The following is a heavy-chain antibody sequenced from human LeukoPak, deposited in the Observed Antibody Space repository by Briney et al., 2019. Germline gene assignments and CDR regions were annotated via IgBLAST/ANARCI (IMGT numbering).Heavy chain of an antibody. J-gene: IGHJ4*02. Sequence: KSSETLSLTCAVYGGSFSGYYWSWIRQPPGKGLEWIGEINHSGSTNYNPSLKTRVPISVDTSKNQFSLKLSSVTAADTAVYYCARMSTQTADDYWGQGTLVTVSS. CDR3: ARMSTQTADDY. V-gene: IGHV4-34*01. D-gene: IGHD2-2*01. CDR1: GGSFSGYY. CDR2: INHSGST.